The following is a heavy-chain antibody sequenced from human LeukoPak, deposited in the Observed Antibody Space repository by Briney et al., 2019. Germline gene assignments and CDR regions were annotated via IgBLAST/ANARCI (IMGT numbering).Heavy chain of an antibody. V-gene: IGHV3-30-3*01. CDR3: ARDLGYCSSTSCLGYFDY. Sequence: GGSLRLSCAASGFTFSSYAMHWVRQAPGKGLEWVAVISYDGSNKYYADSVKGRFTISRDNSKNTLYLQMNSLRAEDTAVYYCARDLGYCSSTSCLGYFDYWGQGTLVTVSS. D-gene: IGHD2-2*01. CDR2: ISYDGSNK. CDR1: GFTFSSYA. J-gene: IGHJ4*02.